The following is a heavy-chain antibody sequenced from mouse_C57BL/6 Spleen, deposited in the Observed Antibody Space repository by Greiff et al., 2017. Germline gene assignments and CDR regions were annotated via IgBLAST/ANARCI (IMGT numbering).Heavy chain of an antibody. Sequence: QVQLQQPGAELVRPGSSVKLSCKASGYTFTSYWMHWVKQRPIQGLEWIGNIDPSDSETHYNQKFKDKATLTVDKSSSTAYRQLSSLTSEDSAVYYCASFYDDAMDYWGQGTSVTVSS. CDR2: IDPSDSET. CDR1: GYTFTSYW. J-gene: IGHJ4*01. V-gene: IGHV1-52*01. CDR3: ASFYDDAMDY. D-gene: IGHD2-3*01.